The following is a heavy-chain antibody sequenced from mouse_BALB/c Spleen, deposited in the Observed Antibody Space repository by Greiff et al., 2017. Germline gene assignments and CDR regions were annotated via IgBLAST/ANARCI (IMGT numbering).Heavy chain of an antibody. D-gene: IGHD3-1*01. CDR2: ISSGSSTI. CDR3: ARSNGLMDY. J-gene: IGHJ4*01. Sequence: DVQLQESGGGLVQPGGSRKLSCAASGFTFSSFGMHWVRQAPEKGLEWVAYISSGSSTIYYADTVKGRFTISRDNPKNTLFLQMTSLRSEDTAMYYCARSNGLMDYWGQGTSVTVSS. V-gene: IGHV5-17*02. CDR1: GFTFSSFG.